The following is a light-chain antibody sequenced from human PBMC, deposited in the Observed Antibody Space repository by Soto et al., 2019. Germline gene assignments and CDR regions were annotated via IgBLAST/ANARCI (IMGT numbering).Light chain of an antibody. Sequence: DIQMTQSPSTLSASVGDRVTITCRASQTIDSWLAWYQQRPGKPPRLLIYQASSLETEVPSRFSGSGSGTEFTLTISSLQPGDFATYYCQQYNSYSLTFGKGTKVDIK. CDR1: QTIDSW. J-gene: IGKJ1*01. CDR3: QQYNSYSLT. CDR2: QAS. V-gene: IGKV1-5*03.